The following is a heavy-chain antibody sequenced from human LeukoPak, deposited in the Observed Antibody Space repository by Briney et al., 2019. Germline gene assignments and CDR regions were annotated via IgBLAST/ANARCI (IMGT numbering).Heavy chain of an antibody. Sequence: GASVKVSCKASGYTFTGYYMHWVRQAPGQGLEWMGWINPNSGGTNYAQKFQGRVTMTRDTSISTAYMELSRLRSDDTAVYYCARGPKRDTGPWGGDYWGQGTLVTVSS. CDR2: INPNSGGT. CDR3: ARGPKRDTGPWGGDY. V-gene: IGHV1-2*02. CDR1: GYTFTGYY. J-gene: IGHJ4*02. D-gene: IGHD2-8*02.